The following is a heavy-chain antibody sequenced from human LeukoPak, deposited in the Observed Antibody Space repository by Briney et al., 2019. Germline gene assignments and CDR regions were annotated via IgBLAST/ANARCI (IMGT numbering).Heavy chain of an antibody. CDR2: ISSSSSYI. CDR3: AREAPYSSSCDY. V-gene: IGHV3-21*01. Sequence: PGGSLRLSWAASGFTFSSYSMNWVRQAPGKGLEWVSSISSSSSYIYYADSVKGRFTISRDNAKNSLYLQMNSLRAEDTAVYYCAREAPYSSSCDYWGQGTLVTVSS. D-gene: IGHD6-13*01. CDR1: GFTFSSYS. J-gene: IGHJ4*02.